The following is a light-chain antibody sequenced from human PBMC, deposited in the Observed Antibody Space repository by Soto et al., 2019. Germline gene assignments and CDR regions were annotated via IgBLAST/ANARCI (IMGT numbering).Light chain of an antibody. J-gene: IGKJ1*01. CDR3: QQYGSSPTWT. CDR2: GAS. Sequence: EIVMTQSPATLSVSPGGRATLSCRASQSVSSSYLAWYQQKPGQAPRLLIYGASSRATGIPDRFSGSGSGTDFTLTISRLEPEDSAVYYCQQYGSSPTWTFGQGTKVDIK. V-gene: IGKV3-20*01. CDR1: QSVSSSY.